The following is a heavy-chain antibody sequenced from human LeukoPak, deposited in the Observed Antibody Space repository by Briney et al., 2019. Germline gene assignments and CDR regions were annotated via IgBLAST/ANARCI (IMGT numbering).Heavy chain of an antibody. J-gene: IGHJ5*02. CDR2: IFHTGST. CDR1: NGSITTYY. Sequence: KASETLSLTCYVPNGSITTYYWTWIRQPPGKGLEWIGQIFHTGSTNYNPSLKSRLTISLDPSKNLFSLKLKSVSPADTAIYYCARVRARNREGYTTWGLGTLVTVSS. CDR3: ARVRARNREGYTT. V-gene: IGHV4-59*01. D-gene: IGHD3-16*02.